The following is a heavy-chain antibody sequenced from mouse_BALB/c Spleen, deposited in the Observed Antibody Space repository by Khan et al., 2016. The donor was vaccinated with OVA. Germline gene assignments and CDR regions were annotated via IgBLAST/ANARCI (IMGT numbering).Heavy chain of an antibody. Sequence: VQLKQSGPGLVKPSQSLSLTCTVTGYSVTSDFAWNWVRQFPGNKLEWMGYISFSGSTSYGPSLKSRLSITRDTSKHQFFLQLSSVTTEDTATYYCIRSVYYAYAYAMDYWGQGTSVTVSS. V-gene: IGHV3-2*02. D-gene: IGHD2-2*01. CDR2: ISFSGST. CDR3: IRSVYYAYAYAMDY. J-gene: IGHJ4*01. CDR1: GYSVTSDFA.